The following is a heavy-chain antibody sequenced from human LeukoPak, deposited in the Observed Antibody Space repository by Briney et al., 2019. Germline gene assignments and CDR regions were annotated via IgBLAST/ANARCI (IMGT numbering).Heavy chain of an antibody. CDR3: ARHRAYSSSSPFDY. D-gene: IGHD6-6*01. J-gene: IGHJ4*02. CDR2: IYYTGST. Sequence: PSETLSLTCSVSGGSIRSLYWSWLRQPPGKGLEWLGYIYYTGSTNYNPSLKSRVTMFVDMSKNQFSLRLSSVTAADTAVYYCARHRAYSSSSPFDYWGQGTLVTVSS. CDR1: GGSIRSLY. V-gene: IGHV4-59*08.